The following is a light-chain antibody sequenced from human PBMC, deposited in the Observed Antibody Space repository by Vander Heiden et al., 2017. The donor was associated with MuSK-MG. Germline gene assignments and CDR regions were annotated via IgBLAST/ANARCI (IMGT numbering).Light chain of an antibody. V-gene: IGLV3-25*03. CDR2: KDS. CDR3: QSADSSGNYVV. J-gene: IGLJ2*01. CDR1: ALPKQY. Sequence: SYALTQPPSVSVSPGHTARITCSGDALPKQYAYWYQQKPGQAPVLVIYKDSERPSGIPERFSGSSSGTTVTLTISGVQAEDEADYYCQSADSSGNYVVFGGGTKLTVL.